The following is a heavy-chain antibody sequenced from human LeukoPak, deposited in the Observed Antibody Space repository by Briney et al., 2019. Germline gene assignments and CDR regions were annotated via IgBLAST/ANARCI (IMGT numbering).Heavy chain of an antibody. CDR3: ARDSYGGY. V-gene: IGHV3-53*01. D-gene: IGHD2-21*01. CDR1: GFTFSSYA. CDR2: IYTGGST. J-gene: IGHJ4*02. Sequence: PGGSLRLSCAASGFTFSSYAMSWVRQAPGKGLEWVSVIYTGGSTYYADSVKGRFTISRDNSKNTLYLQMNSLRVDDTAMYYCARDSYGGYWGQGTLVTVSS.